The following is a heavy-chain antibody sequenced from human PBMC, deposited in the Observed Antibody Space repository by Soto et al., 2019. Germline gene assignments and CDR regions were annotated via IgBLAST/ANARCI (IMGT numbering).Heavy chain of an antibody. J-gene: IGHJ2*01. CDR3: ARHRVSYYDSSGYLPFDL. V-gene: IGHV1-69*13. Sequence: GASVKVSCKASGGTFSSYAISWVRQAPGQGLEWMGGIIPIFGTANYAQKFQGRVTITADESTSTAYMELSSLRSEDTAVYYCARHRVSYYDSSGYLPFDLWGRGTLVIVSS. CDR1: GGTFSSYA. CDR2: IIPIFGTA. D-gene: IGHD3-22*01.